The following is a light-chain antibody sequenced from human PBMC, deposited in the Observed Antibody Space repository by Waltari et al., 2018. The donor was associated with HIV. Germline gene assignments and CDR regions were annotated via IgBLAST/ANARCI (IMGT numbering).Light chain of an antibody. V-gene: IGLV3-27*01. Sequence: SYELTQPSSVSVSPGQTARITCSGDLLANKYVRWFQQKPGQAPVLVMYKDSERPSGIPARFSGSSSGTTVSLTIGGAQVDDEADYYCYSAADNSGLFGGGTKLTVL. CDR3: YSAADNSGL. CDR2: KDS. J-gene: IGLJ3*02. CDR1: LLANKY.